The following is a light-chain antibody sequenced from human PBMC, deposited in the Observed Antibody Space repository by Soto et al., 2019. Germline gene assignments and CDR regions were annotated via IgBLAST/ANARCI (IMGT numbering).Light chain of an antibody. J-gene: IGLJ1*01. CDR3: TSFTSSTTYV. V-gene: IGLV2-14*01. CDR1: SSDVGGYNY. Sequence: VLTQPASVSGSPGQSITISCTGTSSDVGGYNYVCWYQHHPGKAPKLIISEVSNRPSGVSDRFSGSKSGNTASLTISGLQPEDEADYYCTSFTSSTTYVFGTGTKVTVL. CDR2: EVS.